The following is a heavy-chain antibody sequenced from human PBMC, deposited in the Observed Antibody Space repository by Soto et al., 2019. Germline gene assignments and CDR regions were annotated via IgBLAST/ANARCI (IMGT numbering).Heavy chain of an antibody. V-gene: IGHV3-15*01. Sequence: EVQLVESGGGLVEPGGSLRLSCAASGFAFADAWMSWVRQAPGKGLEWVGLIKSKSDGGTTDFAAPVKGRFTISRDDPQNTLYLQMNSLKTEDTAIYYCTTGSGCRDCWGQGTLVTVSS. CDR1: GFAFADAW. D-gene: IGHD6-19*01. CDR3: TTGSGCRDC. J-gene: IGHJ4*02. CDR2: IKSKSDGGTT.